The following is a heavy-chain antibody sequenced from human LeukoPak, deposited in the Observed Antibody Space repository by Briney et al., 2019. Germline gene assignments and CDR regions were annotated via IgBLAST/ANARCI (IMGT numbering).Heavy chain of an antibody. V-gene: IGHV1-8*01. J-gene: IGHJ4*02. CDR1: GYAFTSYD. D-gene: IGHD4-17*01. CDR2: MNPNSGNT. CDR3: LCGDYDY. Sequence: ASVTVSCTASGYAFTSYDINWVRQATGQGLEWMGWMNPNSGNTGYAQKFQGRVTMTRNTSISTAYMELSSLRSEDTAVYYCLCGDYDYWGQGTLVTVSS.